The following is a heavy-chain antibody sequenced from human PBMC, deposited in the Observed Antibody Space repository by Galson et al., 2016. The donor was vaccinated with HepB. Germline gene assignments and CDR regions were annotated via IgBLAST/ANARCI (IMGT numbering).Heavy chain of an antibody. V-gene: IGHV3-48*02. CDR1: GFSFSSYS. D-gene: IGHD4-11*01. Sequence: SLRLSCAASGFSFSSYSMNWVRQALGKGLEWISHISPSSGTIRYADSVRGRFTISRDNAKDSLYLQMTSLRDEDTAVYYCAKDSSYTNWFDPWGQGTLVTVSS. CDR2: ISPSSGTI. CDR3: AKDSSYTNWFDP. J-gene: IGHJ5*02.